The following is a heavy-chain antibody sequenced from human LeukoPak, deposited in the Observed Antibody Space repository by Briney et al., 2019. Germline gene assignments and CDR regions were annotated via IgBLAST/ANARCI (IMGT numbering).Heavy chain of an antibody. CDR2: INTNTGNP. D-gene: IGHD3-22*01. CDR1: GYTFTSYA. V-gene: IGHV7-4-1*02. Sequence: GASVKVSCKASGYTFTSYAMNWVRQAPGQGLEWMGWINTNTGNPTYAQGFTGRFVFSLDTSVSTAYLQISSLKAEDTAVYYCARRFKATYNYYDSSGRFRDALDYWGQGTLVTVSS. J-gene: IGHJ4*02. CDR3: ARRFKATYNYYDSSGRFRDALDY.